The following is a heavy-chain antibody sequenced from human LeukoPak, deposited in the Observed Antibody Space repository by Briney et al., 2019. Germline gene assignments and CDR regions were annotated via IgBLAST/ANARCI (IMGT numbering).Heavy chain of an antibody. Sequence: ASVKVSFKVSGYTLTELSMHWVRQAPGKGVEGMGGFDPEDGETIYAQKFQGRVTMTEDTSTDTAYMELSSLRSEDTAVYYCATDRDITFSFDYWGQGTLVTVSS. CDR2: FDPEDGET. CDR3: ATDRDITFSFDY. J-gene: IGHJ4*02. CDR1: GYTLTELS. V-gene: IGHV1-24*01. D-gene: IGHD3-16*01.